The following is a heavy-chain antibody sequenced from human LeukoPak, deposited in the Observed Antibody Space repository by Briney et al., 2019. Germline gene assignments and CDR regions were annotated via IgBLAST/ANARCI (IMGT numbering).Heavy chain of an antibody. CDR2: IYPGDSDT. J-gene: IGHJ4*02. V-gene: IGHV5-51*01. CDR1: GYSFTSYW. CDR3: ARHGGSRGYYYDSSGYYYLDY. Sequence: GESLKISCKGSGYSFTSYWIGWVRQMPGKGLEWMEIIYPGDSDTRYSPSFQGQVTISADKSISTAYLQWSSLKASDTAMYYCARHGGSRGYYYDSSGYYYLDYWGQGTLVTVSS. D-gene: IGHD3-22*01.